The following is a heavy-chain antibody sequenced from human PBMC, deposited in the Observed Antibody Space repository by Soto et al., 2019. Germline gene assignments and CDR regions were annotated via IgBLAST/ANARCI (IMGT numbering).Heavy chain of an antibody. CDR3: ARAGYYDSRAYNWFDP. D-gene: IGHD3-22*01. J-gene: IGHJ5*02. Sequence: SVKVSCKXSGGTFSSYAISWVRQAPGQGLEWMGGIIPIFGTANYAQKFQGRVTITADESTSTAYMELSSLRSEDTAVYYCARAGYYDSRAYNWFDPWGQGTLVTVSS. CDR2: IIPIFGTA. V-gene: IGHV1-69*13. CDR1: GGTFSSYA.